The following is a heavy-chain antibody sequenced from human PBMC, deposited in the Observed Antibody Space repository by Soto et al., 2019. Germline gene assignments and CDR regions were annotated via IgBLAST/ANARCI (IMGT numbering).Heavy chain of an antibody. D-gene: IGHD3-16*01. V-gene: IGHV4-34*01. CDR1: GDSLNYYY. Sequence: HVQVQQWGAGLLKPSDTLSLTCAVYGDSLNYYYWSWIRQAPGKGLEWIGEFYQGGSTHYNPSVKSRVTISVDKYSQQLSLKLTSVTAADTATFYCAGGMGSDRFANWGQGTLVTVSS. J-gene: IGHJ5*02. CDR2: FYQGGST. CDR3: AGGMGSDRFAN.